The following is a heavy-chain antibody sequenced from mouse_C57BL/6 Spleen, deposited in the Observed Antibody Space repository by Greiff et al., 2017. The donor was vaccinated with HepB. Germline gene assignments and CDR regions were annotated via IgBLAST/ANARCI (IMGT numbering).Heavy chain of an antibody. CDR3: ARGLLFAY. V-gene: IGHV5-4*03. CDR1: GFTFSSYA. CDR2: ISDGGSYT. D-gene: IGHD2-1*01. J-gene: IGHJ3*01. Sequence: EVKLVESGGGLVKPGGSLKLSCAASGFTFSSYAMSWVRQTPEKRLEWVATISDGGSYTYYPDNVKGRFTISRDNAKNNLYLQMSHLKSEDTAMYYCARGLLFAYWGQGTLVTVSA.